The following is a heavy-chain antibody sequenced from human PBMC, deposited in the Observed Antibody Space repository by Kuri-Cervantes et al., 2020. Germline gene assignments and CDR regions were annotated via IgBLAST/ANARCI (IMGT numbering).Heavy chain of an antibody. CDR1: GYSISSGYY. V-gene: IGHV4-38-2*01. J-gene: IGHJ5*02. CDR3: ARALYYNFWSGYYTVDWFDP. CDR2: IHHSGST. D-gene: IGHD3-3*01. Sequence: SETLSLTCAVSGYSISSGYYWGWIRQPPGKGLEWIGSIHHSGSTYYNPSLKSRVTISVDTSKNQFSLKLSSVTAADTAVYYCARALYYNFWSGYYTVDWFDPWGQGTLVTVSS.